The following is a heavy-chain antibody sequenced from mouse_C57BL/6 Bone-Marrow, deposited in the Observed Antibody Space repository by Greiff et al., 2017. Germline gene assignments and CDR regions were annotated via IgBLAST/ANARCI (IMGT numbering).Heavy chain of an antibody. CDR2: INPSSGYT. CDR1: GYTFTSYT. CDR3: AYGSRWYFDV. Sequence: SGAELARPGASVKMSCKASGYTFTSYTMHWVKQRPGQGLEWIGYINPSSGYTKYNQKFKDKATLTADKSSSTAYMQLSSLTSEDSAVYYCAYGSRWYFDVWGTGTTVTVSS. D-gene: IGHD1-1*01. V-gene: IGHV1-4*01. J-gene: IGHJ1*03.